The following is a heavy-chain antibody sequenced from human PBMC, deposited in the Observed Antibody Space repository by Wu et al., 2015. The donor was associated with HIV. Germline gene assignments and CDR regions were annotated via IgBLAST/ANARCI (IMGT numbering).Heavy chain of an antibody. CDR1: GYTFTTYG. CDR2: ISAYSGNT. V-gene: IGHV1-18*01. CDR3: ARGGNSWVDY. D-gene: IGHD1-1*01. Sequence: VQLVQSGAEVKKPGASVRVSCKTSGYTFTTYGITWVRQAPGQGLEWMGWISAYSGNTDYAQKLQDRVTMTTDTSTSTAYMELRSLRSDGTAVYYCARGGNSWVDYWGQGTLVTVSS. J-gene: IGHJ4*02.